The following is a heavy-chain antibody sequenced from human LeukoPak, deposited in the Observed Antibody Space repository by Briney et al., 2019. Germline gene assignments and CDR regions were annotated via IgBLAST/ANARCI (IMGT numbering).Heavy chain of an antibody. D-gene: IGHD2-15*01. V-gene: IGHV3-30*02. CDR2: IRYDETNK. J-gene: IGHJ3*02. CDR3: AKGPGYCSGGSCRGDAFDI. Sequence: GGSLRLSCAASGFTFSSYGMHWLPHAPGKGLEWVAFIRYDETNKYYADSVKGRFTISRDNSKNTLSLQMSSLRAEDTAVYYCAKGPGYCSGGSCRGDAFDIWGQGTMVTVSS. CDR1: GFTFSSYG.